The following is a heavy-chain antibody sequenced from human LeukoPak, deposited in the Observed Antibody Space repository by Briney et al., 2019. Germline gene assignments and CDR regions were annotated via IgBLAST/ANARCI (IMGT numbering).Heavy chain of an antibody. Sequence: PGGSLRLSCAASGFTFSSYEMNWVRQAPGKGLEWVSYISSSGSTIYYADSVKGRFTISRDNAKNSLYLQTNSLRAEDTAVYYCARTSGQLDYWGQGTLVTVSS. CDR1: GFTFSSYE. D-gene: IGHD6-19*01. CDR2: ISSSGSTI. V-gene: IGHV3-48*03. CDR3: ARTSGQLDY. J-gene: IGHJ4*02.